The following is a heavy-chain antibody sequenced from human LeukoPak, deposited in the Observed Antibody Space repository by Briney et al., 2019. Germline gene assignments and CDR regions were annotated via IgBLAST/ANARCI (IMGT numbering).Heavy chain of an antibody. Sequence: SVKVSCKASGGTFSSNAISWERQAPGQGLEWMGGIIPIFGTANYAQKFQGRVTITTDESTSTAYMELSSLRSEDTAVYYCARTIAARPGWFDPWGQGTLVTVSS. V-gene: IGHV1-69*05. CDR3: ARTIAARPGWFDP. CDR2: IIPIFGTA. J-gene: IGHJ5*02. D-gene: IGHD6-6*01. CDR1: GGTFSSNA.